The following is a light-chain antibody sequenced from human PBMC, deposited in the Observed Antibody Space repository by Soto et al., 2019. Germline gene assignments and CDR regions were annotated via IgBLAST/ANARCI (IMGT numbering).Light chain of an antibody. J-gene: IGKJ4*01. CDR3: QQRSNWPPLT. V-gene: IGKV3-11*01. Sequence: EIVLTQSPSTLSLSPGERATLSCRASQSVSSYLAWYQQKPGQAPRLLIYDASNRATGIPARFSGSGSGTDFTLPISSLVPEDFAVYYCQQRSNWPPLTFGGGTKVEIK. CDR2: DAS. CDR1: QSVSSY.